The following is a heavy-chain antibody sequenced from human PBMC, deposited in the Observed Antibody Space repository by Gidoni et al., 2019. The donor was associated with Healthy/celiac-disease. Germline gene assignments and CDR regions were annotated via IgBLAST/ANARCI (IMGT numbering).Heavy chain of an antibody. D-gene: IGHD2-2*02. CDR1: GFTFSSYG. Sequence: QVQLVESGGGVVQPGRSLRLSCAASGFTFSSYGMHWVRQAPGKGLEWVAVISYDGSNKYYADSVKGRFTISRDNSKNTLYLQMNSLRAEDTAVYYCASEPCSSTSCHSDYWGQGTLVTVSS. CDR3: ASEPCSSTSCHSDY. CDR2: ISYDGSNK. V-gene: IGHV3-30*03. J-gene: IGHJ4*02.